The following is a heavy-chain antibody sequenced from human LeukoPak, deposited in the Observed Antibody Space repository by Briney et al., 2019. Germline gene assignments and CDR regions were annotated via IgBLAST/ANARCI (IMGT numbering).Heavy chain of an antibody. CDR3: ASQWGNY. J-gene: IGHJ4*02. Sequence: SETLSLTCTVSGGSISSGSYYWSWIRQPAGKGLEWIGRIYTSGSTNYNPSLKSRVTISVDTSKNQFSLKLSSVTAADTAVYYCASQWGNYWGQGTLVTVSS. CDR2: IYTSGST. D-gene: IGHD3-16*01. V-gene: IGHV4-61*02. CDR1: GGSISSGSYY.